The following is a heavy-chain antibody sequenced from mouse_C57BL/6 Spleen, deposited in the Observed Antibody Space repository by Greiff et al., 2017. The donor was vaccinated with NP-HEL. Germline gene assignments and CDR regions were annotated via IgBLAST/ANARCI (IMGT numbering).Heavy chain of an antibody. Sequence: EVQLVESGPGLAKPSQTLSLTCSVPGYSITSDYWNWIRKFPGNKLEYMGYISYSGSTYYNPSLKSRISITRDTSKNQYYLQLNSVTTEDTATYYCASSYYDYDAWFAYWGQGTLVTVSA. V-gene: IGHV3-8*01. CDR1: GYSITSDY. J-gene: IGHJ3*01. CDR3: ASSYYDYDAWFAY. CDR2: ISYSGST. D-gene: IGHD2-4*01.